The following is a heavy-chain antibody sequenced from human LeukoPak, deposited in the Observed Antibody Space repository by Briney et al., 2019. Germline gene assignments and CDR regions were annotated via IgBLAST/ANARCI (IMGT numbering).Heavy chain of an antibody. V-gene: IGHV3-23*01. CDR3: AKDLSIYGSGAYAAFDI. CDR2: ISGSGGST. J-gene: IGHJ3*02. Sequence: GGSPRLSCAASGFTFSSYAMTWVRQAPGKGLEWVSSISGSGGSTSYAVSVKGRFTISRDNSKNTLYLQMKSLRAEDTAVYYCAKDLSIYGSGAYAAFDIWGQGTMVTVSS. D-gene: IGHD3-10*01. CDR1: GFTFSSYA.